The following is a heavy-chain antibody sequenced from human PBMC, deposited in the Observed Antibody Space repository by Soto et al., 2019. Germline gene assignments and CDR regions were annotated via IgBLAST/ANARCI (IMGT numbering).Heavy chain of an antibody. J-gene: IGHJ5*02. CDR1: GYTFTSYD. V-gene: IGHV1-8*01. Sequence: QVQLVQSGAEVKKPGASVKVSCKASGYTFTSYDINWVRQATGQGLEWMGWMNPNSGNTGYAQKFQGRVTMTRNTSISTAYMELSSLRSEDTAAYYCARVTYYYDSSGYYFLWFDPWGQGTLVTVSS. D-gene: IGHD3-22*01. CDR2: MNPNSGNT. CDR3: ARVTYYYDSSGYYFLWFDP.